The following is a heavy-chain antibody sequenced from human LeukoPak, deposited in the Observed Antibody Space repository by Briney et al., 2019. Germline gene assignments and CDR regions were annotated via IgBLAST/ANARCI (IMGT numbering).Heavy chain of an antibody. D-gene: IGHD6-6*01. CDR3: ARELSEEYSSSSSWFDP. J-gene: IGHJ5*02. V-gene: IGHV3-30-3*01. Sequence: GGSLRLSCAASGFTFSSYAMHWVRQAPGKGLEWVAVISYDGSNKYYADSMKGRFTISRDNSKNTLYLQMNSLRAEDTAVYYCARELSEEYSSSSSWFDPWGQGTLVTVSS. CDR1: GFTFSSYA. CDR2: ISYDGSNK.